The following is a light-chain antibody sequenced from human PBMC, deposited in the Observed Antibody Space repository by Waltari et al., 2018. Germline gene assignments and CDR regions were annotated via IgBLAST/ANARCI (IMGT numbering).Light chain of an antibody. CDR1: QSIGTS. CDR3: QQHSRWPLT. V-gene: IGKV3-11*01. Sequence: EIVLTQSPVTLSLSPGERATLSCRASQSIGTSLSWYQQKPGQAPRLLIYGASNRATGIPARFSGSGSGTDFTLTISTLETEDFAVYYCQQHSRWPLTFGGGTKVEI. J-gene: IGKJ4*01. CDR2: GAS.